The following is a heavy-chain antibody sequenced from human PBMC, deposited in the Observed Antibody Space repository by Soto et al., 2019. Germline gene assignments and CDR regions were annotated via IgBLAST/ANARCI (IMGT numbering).Heavy chain of an antibody. J-gene: IGHJ4*02. CDR2: IDPSDSQT. V-gene: IGHV5-10-1*01. D-gene: IGHD3-22*01. CDR3: ARQIYDSDTGPNFQYYFDS. CDR1: GYSLPGYW. Sequence: PGESQTISGKGSGYSLPGYWSTLVRHKPGNGLDWMGRIDPSDSQTYYSPSFRGHVTISVTKSITTVFLQWSSLRASDTAMYYCARQIYDSDTGPNFQYYFDSWGPGTLVTVSS.